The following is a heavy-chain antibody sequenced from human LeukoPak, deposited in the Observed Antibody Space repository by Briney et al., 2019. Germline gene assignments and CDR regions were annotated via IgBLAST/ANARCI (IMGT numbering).Heavy chain of an antibody. V-gene: IGHV4-59*01. D-gene: IGHD3-16*01. CDR3: ARGRIGGPKAPFDY. J-gene: IGHJ4*02. CDR1: GGSLSNYY. Sequence: SETLSLTCTVSGGSLSNYYWSWIRQPPGKGLEWIGHIHDSGSTTYNPSLKSRVTISVDTSKNQFSLELSSVTAADTAVYYCARGRIGGPKAPFDYWGQGTLVTVSS. CDR2: IHDSGST.